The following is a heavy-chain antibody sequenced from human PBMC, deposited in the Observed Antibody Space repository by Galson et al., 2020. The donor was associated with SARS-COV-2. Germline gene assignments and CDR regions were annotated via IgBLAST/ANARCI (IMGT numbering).Heavy chain of an antibody. CDR1: GFTFSTYG. CDR3: ARDLEHGDYADY. V-gene: IGHV3-33*01. J-gene: IGHJ4*02. D-gene: IGHD4-17*01. Sequence: GESLKISCAASGFTFSTYGMHWVRQAPGKGLEWVAVIWYDGRNKYYADSVKGRFTISRDNSKNTLYLQMNSLRAEDTAVYYCARDLEHGDYADYWGQGTLVTVSS. CDR2: IWYDGRNK.